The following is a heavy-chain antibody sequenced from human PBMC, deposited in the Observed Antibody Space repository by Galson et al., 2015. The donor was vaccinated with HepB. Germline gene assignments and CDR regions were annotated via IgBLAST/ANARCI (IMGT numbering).Heavy chain of an antibody. Sequence: SVKVSCKASGYTFTSYGISWVRQAPGQGLEWMGWISAYNGNTNYAQKLQGRVTITTDTSTSTAYMELRSLRSDDTAVYYCARVGYDFWSGYYSYYYYYMDVWGKGTTVTVSS. CDR2: ISAYNGNT. J-gene: IGHJ6*03. CDR3: ARVGYDFWSGYYSYYYYYMDV. V-gene: IGHV1-18*01. D-gene: IGHD3-3*01. CDR1: GYTFTSYG.